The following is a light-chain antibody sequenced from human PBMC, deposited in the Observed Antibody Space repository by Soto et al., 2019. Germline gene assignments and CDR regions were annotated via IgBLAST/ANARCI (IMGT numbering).Light chain of an antibody. V-gene: IGLV2-11*01. J-gene: IGLJ2*01. Sequence: QSALTQPRSVSGSPGQSVTISCNGTSSDVGGYNYVSWYQQHPGKAPKLMIYDVSKRPSGVPDRFSGSKSGNTASLTISGLQAEDEADYYCCSYAGSYTFGVFGGGTKLTVL. CDR1: SSDVGGYNY. CDR3: CSYAGSYTFGV. CDR2: DVS.